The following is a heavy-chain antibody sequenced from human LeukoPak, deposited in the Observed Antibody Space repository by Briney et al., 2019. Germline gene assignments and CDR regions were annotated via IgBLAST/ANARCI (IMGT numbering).Heavy chain of an antibody. D-gene: IGHD1-14*01. CDR3: ARGTLF. V-gene: IGHV3-48*01. CDR2: ISSFGGTI. J-gene: IGHJ4*02. CDR1: GFTFSSYS. Sequence: GGSLRLSCVASGFTFSSYSMNWVRQAPGKGLEWISYISSFGGTIYYADSVKGRFTISRDNARNSLYLQMNSLRAEDTAIYYCARGTLFWGQGTLVTVSS.